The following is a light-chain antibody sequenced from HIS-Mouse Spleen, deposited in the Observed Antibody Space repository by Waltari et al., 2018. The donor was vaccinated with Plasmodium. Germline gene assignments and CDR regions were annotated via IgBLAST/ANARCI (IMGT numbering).Light chain of an antibody. CDR1: ALPKQY. Sequence: SYELTQPPSVSVSPGQTARITCSGDALPKQYAYWYQQKPGQAPVLVIDKDSERPSGIPERFSGSSSGTTVTLTISGVQAEDEADYYWQSADSSGTPNWVFGGGTKLTVL. CDR2: KDS. J-gene: IGLJ3*02. CDR3: QSADSSGTPNWV. V-gene: IGLV3-25*03.